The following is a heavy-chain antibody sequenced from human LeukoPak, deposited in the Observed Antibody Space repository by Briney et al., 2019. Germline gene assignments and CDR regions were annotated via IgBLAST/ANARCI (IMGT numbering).Heavy chain of an antibody. CDR1: GDSITSSGYF. V-gene: IGHV4-61*08. CDR2: IYYSGST. Sequence: PSETLSLTCSVSGDSITSSGYFWGWIRQPPGKGLEWIGYIYYSGSTNYNPSLKSRVTMSVDTSKNQFSLKLSSVTAADTAVYYCARVVVVAATMPRFDIWGQGTMVTVSS. D-gene: IGHD2-15*01. J-gene: IGHJ3*02. CDR3: ARVVVVAATMPRFDI.